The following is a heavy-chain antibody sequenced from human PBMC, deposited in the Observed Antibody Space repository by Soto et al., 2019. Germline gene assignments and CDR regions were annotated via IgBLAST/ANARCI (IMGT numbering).Heavy chain of an antibody. CDR3: ARDRCINGFCYAPSDH. CDR2: VNKDGDST. V-gene: IGHV3-64*02. CDR1: GFTFSSYA. J-gene: IGHJ4*02. D-gene: IGHD2-8*01. Sequence: GGSLRLSCAASGFTFSSYAMHWVRQAPGKGLEFVSAVNKDGDSTFYAVSVKGRFSISRDNSKNTLYLHMGSLRDEDTAVYYCARDRCINGFCYAPSDHWGQGTLVTVSS.